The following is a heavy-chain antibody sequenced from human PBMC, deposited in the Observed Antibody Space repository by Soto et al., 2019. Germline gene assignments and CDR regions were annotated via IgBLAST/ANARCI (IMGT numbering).Heavy chain of an antibody. J-gene: IGHJ3*02. CDR2: IIPIFGTA. CDR1: GGTFSSYA. CDR3: ARERSAVVTGRTDAFDI. Sequence: ASVKVSCKASGGTFSSYAISWVRQAPGQGLEWMGGIIPIFGTANYAQKFQGRVTITADESTSTAYMELSSLRSEDTAVYYCARERSAVVTGRTDAFDIWGQGTMVTVSS. D-gene: IGHD2-15*01. V-gene: IGHV1-69*13.